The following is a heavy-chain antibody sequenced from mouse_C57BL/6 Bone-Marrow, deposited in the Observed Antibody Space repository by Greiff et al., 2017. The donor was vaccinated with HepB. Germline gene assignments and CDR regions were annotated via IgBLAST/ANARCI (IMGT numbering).Heavy chain of an antibody. CDR3: ARDARADCYGSVY. J-gene: IGHJ2*01. V-gene: IGHV7-1*01. Sequence: EVKLMESGGGLVQSGRSLRLSCATSGFTFSDFYMEWVRQAPGKGLEWIAASRNKANDYTTEYSASVKGRFIVSRDTSQSILYLKMNALRAENTAMYYSARDARADCYGSVYWGQGTTHTVSS. CDR1: GFTFSDFY. D-gene: IGHD1-1*01. CDR2: SRNKANDYTT.